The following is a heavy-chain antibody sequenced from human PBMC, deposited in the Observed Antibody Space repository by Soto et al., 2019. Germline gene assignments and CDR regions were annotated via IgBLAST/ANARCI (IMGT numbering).Heavy chain of an antibody. J-gene: IGHJ4*02. CDR3: ARGPRVSSTGTGAH. CDR2: ISDDGSTA. Sequence: GEAMRISCGVSGFTFSAFWMHWVRQVPWKGLPWVSRISDDGSTATYADSVKGRFVISRDNAKNSLYLEMNTLRADDSGLYYCARGPRVSSTGTGAHWGRGTLVTVSS. D-gene: IGHD1-1*01. V-gene: IGHV3-74*01. CDR1: GFTFSAFW.